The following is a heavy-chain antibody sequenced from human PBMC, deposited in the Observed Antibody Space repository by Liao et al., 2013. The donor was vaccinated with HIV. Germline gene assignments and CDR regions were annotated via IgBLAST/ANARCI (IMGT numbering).Heavy chain of an antibody. V-gene: IGHV4-39*07. D-gene: IGHD5-18*01. CDR2: IYYSGST. CDR3: ARGPKSGYSYGIYYYYYYMDV. CDR1: GGSISSSSYY. J-gene: IGHJ6*03. Sequence: QLQLQESGPGLVKPSETLSLTCTVSGGSISSSSYYWGWIRQPPGKGLEWIGSIYYSGSTYYNPSLKSRVTISVDTSKNQFSLKLSSVTAADTAVYYCARGPKSGYSYGIYYYYYYMDVWGKGTTVTVSS.